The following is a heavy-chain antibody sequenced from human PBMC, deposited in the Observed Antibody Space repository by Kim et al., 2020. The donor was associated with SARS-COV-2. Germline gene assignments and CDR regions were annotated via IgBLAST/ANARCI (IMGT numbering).Heavy chain of an antibody. Sequence: GGSLRLSCAASGFTFSGSAMHWVRQASGKGLEWVGRIRSKANSYATAYAASVKGRFTISRDDSKNTAYLQMNSLKTEDTAVYYCTRRIGDSSGYYKRAPYGMDVWGQGTTVTVSS. CDR1: GFTFSGSA. CDR2: IRSKANSYAT. D-gene: IGHD3-22*01. CDR3: TRRIGDSSGYYKRAPYGMDV. J-gene: IGHJ6*01. V-gene: IGHV3-73*01.